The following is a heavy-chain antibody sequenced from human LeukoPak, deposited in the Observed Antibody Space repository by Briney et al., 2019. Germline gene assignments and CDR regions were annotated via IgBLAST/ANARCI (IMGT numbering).Heavy chain of an antibody. D-gene: IGHD6-19*01. Sequence: SETLSLTCTVSGGSISSYYWSWIRRPPGKGLEWIGYIYTSGSTNYNPSLKSRVTISLDTSKNHFSLNLSSVTAADTAMYYCARSGGWQSPFDYWGQGTLVTVFS. CDR1: GGSISSYY. CDR2: IYTSGST. V-gene: IGHV4-4*09. CDR3: ARSGGWQSPFDY. J-gene: IGHJ4*02.